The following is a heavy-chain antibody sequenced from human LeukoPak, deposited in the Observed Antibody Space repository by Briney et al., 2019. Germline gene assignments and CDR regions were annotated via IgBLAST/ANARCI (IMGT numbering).Heavy chain of an antibody. CDR1: GSTFANYW. D-gene: IGHD3-10*01. CDR2: IYPGDSDT. Sequence: LGGSLKISCQGSGSTFANYWIGWVRQLPGKGLEWMGIIYPGDSDTRYSPSFQGQVTISADKSISTAYLQWSSLKASDTAMYYCARLDRGTSDNYVRWFLDYWGQGTLVTVSS. CDR3: ARLDRGTSDNYVRWFLDY. J-gene: IGHJ4*02. V-gene: IGHV5-51*01.